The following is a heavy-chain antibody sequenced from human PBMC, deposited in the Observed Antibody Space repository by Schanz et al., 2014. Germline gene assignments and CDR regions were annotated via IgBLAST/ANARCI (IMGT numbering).Heavy chain of an antibody. CDR3: ARVTTGYDS. CDR1: GYTFTGYY. D-gene: IGHD5-12*01. CDR2: INPNSGGT. Sequence: QVQLLQSGAEVKKPGASVKVSCKASGYTFTGYYMHWVRQAPGQGLEWMGRINPNSGGTNYAQKFQGRVTMTRDTSITTAYMDLSGLTSDDTAIYYCARVTTGYDSWGQGTLVTVSS. J-gene: IGHJ4*02. V-gene: IGHV1-2*02.